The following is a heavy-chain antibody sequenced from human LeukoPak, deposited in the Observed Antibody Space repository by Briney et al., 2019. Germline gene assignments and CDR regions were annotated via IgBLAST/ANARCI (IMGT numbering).Heavy chain of an antibody. Sequence: ASVKVSCKASGGTFSSYTISWVRQAPGQGLEWMGWMNPNSGNTGYAQKFQGRVTMTRNTSISTAYMELSSLRSEDTAVYYCARGYVVVAALGYWGQGTLVTVSS. V-gene: IGHV1-8*02. CDR3: ARGYVVVAALGY. CDR1: GGTFSSYT. CDR2: MNPNSGNT. J-gene: IGHJ4*02. D-gene: IGHD2-15*01.